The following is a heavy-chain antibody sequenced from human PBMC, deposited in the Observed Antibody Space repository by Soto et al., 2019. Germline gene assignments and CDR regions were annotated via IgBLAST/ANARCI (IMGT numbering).Heavy chain of an antibody. CDR3: AREPLT. CDR2: IYYSGST. CDR1: GGSISNGGYY. J-gene: IGHJ4*02. V-gene: IGHV4-31*11. Sequence: QVQLQESGPGLVKPSQTLYLSCAVCGGSISNGGYYWNWIRQHPGKGLEWIGYIYYSGSTYYNPSLKSRVTMSVDTSKNQFSLKLSSVTAADTAVYYCAREPLTWGQGTLVTVSS.